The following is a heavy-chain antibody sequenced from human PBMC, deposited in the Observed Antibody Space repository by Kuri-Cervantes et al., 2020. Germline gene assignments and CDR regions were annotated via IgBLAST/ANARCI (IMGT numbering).Heavy chain of an antibody. V-gene: IGHV3-48*03. CDR1: GFTFSSYE. CDR3: AKGYTSGYPSNWFDP. Sequence: GGSLRLSCAASGFTFSSYEMNWVRQAPGKGLEWVSYISSSGSTIYYADSVKDRFIISRDNSKNTVYLELNSLRPEDTSMHFCAKGYTSGYPSNWFDPWGPGTLVTVSS. D-gene: IGHD5-18*01. CDR2: ISSSGSTI. J-gene: IGHJ5*02.